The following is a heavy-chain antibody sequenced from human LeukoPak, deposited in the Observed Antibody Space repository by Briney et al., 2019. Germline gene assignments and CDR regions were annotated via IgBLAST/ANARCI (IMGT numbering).Heavy chain of an antibody. CDR1: RFTFSSYS. D-gene: IGHD6-13*01. J-gene: IGHJ4*02. CDR3: ARDPSVLYSSSWPSCDY. Sequence: GGSLRLSCAASRFTFSSYSMNWVRQAPGKGLEWVSSISSSSSYIYYADSVKGRFTISRDNAKNSLYLQMNSLRAEDTAVYYCARDPSVLYSSSWPSCDYWGQGTLVTVSS. CDR2: ISSSSSYI. V-gene: IGHV3-21*01.